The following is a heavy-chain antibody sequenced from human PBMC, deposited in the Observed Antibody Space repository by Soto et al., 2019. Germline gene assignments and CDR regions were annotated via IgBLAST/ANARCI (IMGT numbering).Heavy chain of an antibody. Sequence: PGGSLRLSCAASGFTFSNYAMSWVRQAQGKGLEWVSAISGSGGSTYYADSVKGRFTISRDNSKNTLYLQMNSLRAEDTAVYYCAKMEWPNYYYYYGMDVWGQGTTVTVSS. CDR2: ISGSGGST. V-gene: IGHV3-23*01. CDR3: AKMEWPNYYYYYGMDV. D-gene: IGHD3-3*01. CDR1: GFTFSNYA. J-gene: IGHJ6*02.